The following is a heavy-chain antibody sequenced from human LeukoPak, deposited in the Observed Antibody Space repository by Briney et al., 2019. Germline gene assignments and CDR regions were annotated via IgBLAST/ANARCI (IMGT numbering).Heavy chain of an antibody. J-gene: IGHJ4*02. CDR3: ARGSKGPRLLY. V-gene: IGHV4-34*01. Sequence: SETLSLTCAVYGGSFSGYYWSWIRQPPGKGLEWIGEISDSGSINFSPSLKSRVTISVDTAKNQFSLKLNSVTAADTAVYYCARGSKGPRLLYWGQGTLVTVSS. CDR2: ISDSGSI. CDR1: GGSFSGYY. D-gene: IGHD6-6*01.